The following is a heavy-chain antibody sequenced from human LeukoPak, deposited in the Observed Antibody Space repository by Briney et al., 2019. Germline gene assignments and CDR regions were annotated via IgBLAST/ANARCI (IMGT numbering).Heavy chain of an antibody. Sequence: ASVKVSCKASGYTFTGYYMHWVRQAPGQGLERMGWINPNSGGTNYAQKFQGRVTMTRDTSISTAYMELSRLRSDDTAVYYCARKAFGGVIVPYYFDYWGQGTLVTVSS. CDR3: ARKAFGGVIVPYYFDY. J-gene: IGHJ4*02. D-gene: IGHD3-16*02. CDR2: INPNSGGT. V-gene: IGHV1-2*02. CDR1: GYTFTGYY.